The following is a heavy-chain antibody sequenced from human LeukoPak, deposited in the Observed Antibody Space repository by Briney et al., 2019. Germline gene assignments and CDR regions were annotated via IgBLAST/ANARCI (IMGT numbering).Heavy chain of an antibody. CDR1: GGTFSSYA. V-gene: IGHV3-23*01. CDR3: AKGPYCSSTSCLRGAFDY. Sequence: SCKASGGTFSSYAMSWVRQAPGKGLEWVSAISGSGGSTYYADSVKGRFTISRDNSKNTLYLQMNSLRAEDTAVYYCAKGPYCSSTSCLRGAFDYWGQGTLVTVSS. D-gene: IGHD2-2*01. J-gene: IGHJ4*02. CDR2: ISGSGGST.